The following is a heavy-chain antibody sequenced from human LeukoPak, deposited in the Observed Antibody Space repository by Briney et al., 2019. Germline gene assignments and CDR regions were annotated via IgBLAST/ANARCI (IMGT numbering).Heavy chain of an antibody. CDR1: GFTVSSNY. V-gene: IGHV3-66*01. CDR3: ASPSPGVVVVAATGDAFDI. Sequence: GGSLRLSCAASGFTVSSNYMSWVRQAPGKGLEWVSVIYSGGSTYYADSVKGRFTISRDNSKNTLYLQMNRLRAEDTAVYYCASPSPGVVVVAATGDAFDIWGQGTMVTVSS. J-gene: IGHJ3*02. CDR2: IYSGGST. D-gene: IGHD2-15*01.